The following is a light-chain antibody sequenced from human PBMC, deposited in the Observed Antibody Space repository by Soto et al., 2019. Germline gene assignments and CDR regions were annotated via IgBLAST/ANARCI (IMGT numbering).Light chain of an antibody. CDR2: AVS. V-gene: IGKV1-17*01. CDR1: QGIKND. J-gene: IGKJ1*01. Sequence: TQSPSSLSASVGDGVTITCRASQGIKNDLAWYQQKPGKAPKRLIYAVSSLQSEVPSRFSGSGSGTEFTLTISSLQPDDFATYYYQHYNSYSEAFGQGTKVDIK. CDR3: QHYNSYSEA.